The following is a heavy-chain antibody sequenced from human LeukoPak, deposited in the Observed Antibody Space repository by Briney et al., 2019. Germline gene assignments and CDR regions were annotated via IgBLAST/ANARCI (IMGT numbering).Heavy chain of an antibody. V-gene: IGHV4-39*07. CDR1: GGSISSSSYY. CDR3: ARGPSGWYHGVLDY. J-gene: IGHJ4*02. Sequence: PSETLSLTCTVSGGSISSSSYYWGWIRQPPGKGLEWIGSIYYSGSTYYNPSLKSRVTISVDTSKNQFSLKLSSVTAADTAVYYCARGPSGWYHGVLDYWGQGTLVTVSS. D-gene: IGHD6-19*01. CDR2: IYYSGST.